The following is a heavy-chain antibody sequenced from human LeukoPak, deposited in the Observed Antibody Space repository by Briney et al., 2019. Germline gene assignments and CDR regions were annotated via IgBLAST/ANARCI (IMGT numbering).Heavy chain of an antibody. CDR3: ASSSGSHYYLFFDI. V-gene: IGHV1-45*02. CDR1: GYTFTYRY. D-gene: IGHD3-22*01. CDR2: ITPFNGNT. Sequence: GASVKVSCKASGYTFTYRYLHWVRQAPGQALEWMGWITPFNGNTNYAQKFQDRVTITRDRSMSTAYMELSSLRSEDTAMYYCASSSGSHYYLFFDIWGQGTMVTVSS. J-gene: IGHJ3*02.